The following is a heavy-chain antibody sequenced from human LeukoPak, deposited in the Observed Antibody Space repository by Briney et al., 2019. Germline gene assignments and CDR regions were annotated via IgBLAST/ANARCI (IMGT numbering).Heavy chain of an antibody. CDR3: ARLTTVFDY. CDR1: GFTFNMYW. CDR2: INKDGSDK. V-gene: IGHV3-7*01. J-gene: IGHJ4*02. D-gene: IGHD4-17*01. Sequence: TGGSLRLSCAASGFTFNMYWMTWVRQAPGKGLESVAYINKDGSDKYYVDSVKGRFTISRDNAKNSLYLQMNSLRAEDTAVYYCARLTTVFDYWGQGTLVTVSS.